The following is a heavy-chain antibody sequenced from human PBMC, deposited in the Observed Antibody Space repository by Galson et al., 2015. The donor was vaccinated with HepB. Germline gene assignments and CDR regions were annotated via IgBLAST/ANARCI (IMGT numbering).Heavy chain of an antibody. V-gene: IGHV3-7*03. CDR2: IKQDGSEK. Sequence: SLRLSCAASGFTFSSYSMNWVRQAPGKGLEWVANIKQDGSEKYYVDSVKGRFTISRDNAKNSLYLQMNSLRAEDTAVYYCARDLGKRAVAGPRDYWGQGTLVTVSS. CDR3: ARDLGKRAVAGPRDY. J-gene: IGHJ4*02. CDR1: GFTFSSYS. D-gene: IGHD6-19*01.